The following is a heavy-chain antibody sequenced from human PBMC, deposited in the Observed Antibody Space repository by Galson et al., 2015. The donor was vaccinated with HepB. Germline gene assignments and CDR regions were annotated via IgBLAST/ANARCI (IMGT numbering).Heavy chain of an antibody. CDR1: GDSVSSNSAA. Sequence: CAISGDSVSSNSAAWNWIRQSPLRGLEWLGRTYYRSKWYNDYAVSVKSRITINPDTSKNQFSLQLNSVTPEDTAVYYCARQLDGNYYYYYGMDVWGQGTTVTVSS. D-gene: IGHD6-13*01. J-gene: IGHJ6*02. CDR3: ARQLDGNYYYYYGMDV. CDR2: TYYRSKWYN. V-gene: IGHV6-1*01.